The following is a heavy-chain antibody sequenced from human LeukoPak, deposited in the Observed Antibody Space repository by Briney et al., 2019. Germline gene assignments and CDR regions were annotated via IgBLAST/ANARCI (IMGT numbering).Heavy chain of an antibody. V-gene: IGHV4-39*01. CDR2: ISYNEKT. CDR1: GGSVSGSNNY. CDR3: ARLGYCSGAVCYIGLLSFDF. Sequence: SETLSPTRNLSGGSVSGSNNYWGWIRQPPGKGLEWVGSISYNEKTYPTPSLKSRVTVSMDTSRNQFSLKMSSVTAADTSVYYCARLGYCSGAVCYIGLLSFDFWGQGALVTVSS. D-gene: IGHD2-15*01. J-gene: IGHJ4*02.